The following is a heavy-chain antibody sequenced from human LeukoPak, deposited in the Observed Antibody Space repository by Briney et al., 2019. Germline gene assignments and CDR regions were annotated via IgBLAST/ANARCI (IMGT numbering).Heavy chain of an antibody. D-gene: IGHD3-9*01. CDR1: GGHICSHY. J-gene: IGHJ4*02. Sequence: SETLLLTCSVSGGHICSHYGRSIRQPPGGGLERIGYIYSRGSTNYNTSLKSRVTISVNTSKNQFSLKLSSVTAADTAVYYCARGAYDILTGYYSPFDYWGQGTLVTVSS. CDR2: IYSRGST. V-gene: IGHV4-59*11. CDR3: ARGAYDILTGYYSPFDY.